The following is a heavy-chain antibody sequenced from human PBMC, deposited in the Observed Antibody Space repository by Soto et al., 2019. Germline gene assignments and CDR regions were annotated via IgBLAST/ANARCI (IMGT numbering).Heavy chain of an antibody. CDR2: IYYSGST. J-gene: IGHJ6*03. D-gene: IGHD6-6*01. Sequence: SETLSLTCTVSGGSISSYYWSWIRQPPGKGLEWIGYIYYSGSTNYNPSLKSRVTISVDTSKNQFSLKLSSVTAADTAVYYCARMTAARLGGFMDVWGKGTTVTVSS. CDR3: ARMTAARLGGFMDV. CDR1: GGSISSYY. V-gene: IGHV4-59*08.